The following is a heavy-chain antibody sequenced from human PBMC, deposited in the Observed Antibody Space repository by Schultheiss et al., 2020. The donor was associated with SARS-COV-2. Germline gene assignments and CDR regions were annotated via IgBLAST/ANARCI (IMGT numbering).Heavy chain of an antibody. CDR1: GFTFSSYA. CDR3: AKGPDTPSGL. J-gene: IGHJ4*02. D-gene: IGHD6-25*01. Sequence: GGSLRLSCAASGFTFSSYAMHWVRQAPGKGLEWVAVISYDGSNKYYADSVKGRFTISRDNSKNTLFLQMNSLRAEDTAVYYCAKGPDTPSGLWGQGTLVTVAS. CDR2: ISYDGSNK. V-gene: IGHV3-30*04.